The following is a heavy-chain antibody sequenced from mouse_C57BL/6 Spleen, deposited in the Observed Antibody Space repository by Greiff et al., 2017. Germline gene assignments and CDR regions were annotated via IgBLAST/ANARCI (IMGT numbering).Heavy chain of an antibody. Sequence: VQRVESGAELVMPGASVKLSCKASGYTFTSYWMHWVKQRPGQGLEWIGEIDPSDSYTNYNQKFKGKSTLTVDKSSSTAYMQLSSLTSEDSAVYYCARAIGSKGDFDYWGQGTTLTVSS. CDR2: IDPSDSYT. CDR3: ARAIGSKGDFDY. J-gene: IGHJ2*01. V-gene: IGHV1-69*01. CDR1: GYTFTSYW.